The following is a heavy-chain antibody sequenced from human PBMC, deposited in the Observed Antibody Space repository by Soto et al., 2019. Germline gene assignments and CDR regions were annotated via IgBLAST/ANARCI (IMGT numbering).Heavy chain of an antibody. D-gene: IGHD3-16*01. J-gene: IGHJ4*02. CDR3: ARDPWAADY. CDR1: GFTVSTKY. V-gene: IGHV3-66*01. Sequence: EVQLVESGGGLVQPGGSLRLSCAASGFTVSTKYMSWVRQAPGKGLEWVSVIYSGGSTFYADSVRGRFTITRDNSKNTVRRQMISLSAADTAVYYCARDPWAADYWGQGTLGTVSS. CDR2: IYSGGST.